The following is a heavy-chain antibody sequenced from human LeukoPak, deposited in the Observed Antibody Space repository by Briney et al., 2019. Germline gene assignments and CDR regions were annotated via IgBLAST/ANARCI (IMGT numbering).Heavy chain of an antibody. CDR2: ISGRGGST. V-gene: IGHV3-23*01. D-gene: IGHD1-7*01. Sequence: PGGSLRLSCAASGFTFSSYAMSWVRQAPGKGLEWVSAISGRGGSTYYADSVKGRFTISRDNSKSTLYLQMNSLRAEDTAVYYCAKTEAWSPRYNWNYGDRFDPWGQGTLVTVSS. CDR1: GFTFSSYA. CDR3: AKTEAWSPRYNWNYGDRFDP. J-gene: IGHJ5*02.